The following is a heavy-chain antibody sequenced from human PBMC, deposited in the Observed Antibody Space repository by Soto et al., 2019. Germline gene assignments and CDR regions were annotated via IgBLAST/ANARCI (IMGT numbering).Heavy chain of an antibody. D-gene: IGHD6-19*01. J-gene: IGHJ4*02. CDR3: ARQHPLDSRVWFT. CDR1: GYSFTGFW. Sequence: GESLTISCNGSGYSFTGFWIVWVLQMPGKGLEWLGSIYPRDSDTRYSPSFQGQVTISADRSLSTAYLQWNSLQASDTAIYYCARQHPLDSRVWFTWGQGTLVTVSS. CDR2: IYPRDSDT. V-gene: IGHV5-51*01.